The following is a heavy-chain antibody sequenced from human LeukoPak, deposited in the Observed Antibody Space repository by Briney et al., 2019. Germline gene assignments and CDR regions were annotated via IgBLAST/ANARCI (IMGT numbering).Heavy chain of an antibody. CDR2: IYPSDSET. V-gene: IGHV5-51*01. J-gene: IGHJ4*02. CDR1: GYSFNTFW. Sequence: GESLKISCEGSGYSFNTFWIGWVRQTPETGLEWMGNIYPSDSETKYRPSFQGQVTFSVDKSINTAYLRLSSLKASDTAMYYCARLIYYGSGRTYFFDSWDQGTLVTVSS. CDR3: ARLIYYGSGRTYFFDS. D-gene: IGHD3-10*01.